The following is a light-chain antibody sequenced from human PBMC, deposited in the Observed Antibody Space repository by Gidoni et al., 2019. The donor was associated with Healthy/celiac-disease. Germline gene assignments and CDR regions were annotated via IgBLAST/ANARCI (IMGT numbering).Light chain of an antibody. V-gene: IGLV9-49*01. CDR2: VGTGGIVG. J-gene: IGLJ2*01. CDR1: SGYSNYK. CDR3: GADHGSGSNFIVV. Sequence: QPVLTQPPSASASLGASVPLTFTLSSGYSNYKVDWYQQRPGKGPRFVMRVGTGGIVGSKGDGIPDRFSVLGSGLNRYLTIKNIQEEDESDYHCGADHGSGSNFIVVFGGGTKLTVL.